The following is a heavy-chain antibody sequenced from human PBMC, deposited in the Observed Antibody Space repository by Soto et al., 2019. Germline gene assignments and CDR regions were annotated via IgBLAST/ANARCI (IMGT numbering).Heavy chain of an antibody. D-gene: IGHD6-6*01. CDR1: GFTFTTYA. J-gene: IGHJ4*02. CDR3: AKNWDTTFSSSSH. V-gene: IGHV3-23*04. Sequence: AQLVESGGGLVQPGGSLRLSCAASGFTFTTYAMSWVRQAPGKGLEWVSAISGSGGSTYYTDSVKGRFTISRDNSKNTLYLQMNRLRAEDTAVYYCAKNWDTTFSSSSHWGQGTLVTVSS. CDR2: ISGSGGST.